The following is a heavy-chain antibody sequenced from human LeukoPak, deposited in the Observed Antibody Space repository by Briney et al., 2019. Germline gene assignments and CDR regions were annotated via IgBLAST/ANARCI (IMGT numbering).Heavy chain of an antibody. D-gene: IGHD3-10*01. J-gene: IGHJ4*02. CDR2: INGDGSTT. CDR1: GFTFSTYW. V-gene: IGHV3-74*03. Sequence: GGSLRLSCTAYGFTFSTYWINWDRQSPGKGLVWVALINGDGSTTTHAYSVKGRFTISRDNSKNTAYLQMNSLRVEDTAVYFCARDYAGSPDYWGQGTLVTVSA. CDR3: ARDYAGSPDY.